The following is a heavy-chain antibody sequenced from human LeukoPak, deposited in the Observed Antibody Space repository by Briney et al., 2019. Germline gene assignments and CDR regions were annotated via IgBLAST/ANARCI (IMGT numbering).Heavy chain of an antibody. V-gene: IGHV1-3*01. CDR2: LNAGNGNT. J-gene: IGHJ4*02. CDR3: AREEGYSSSWSPYYFDY. D-gene: IGHD6-13*01. Sequence: VASVKVSCKASGYTFTSYAIHWVRQAPGQRLEWMGWLNAGNGNTKYSQKFQGRVTITRDTSASTAYMDLSSLRSEDTAVYYCAREEGYSSSWSPYYFDYWGQGTLVTVSS. CDR1: GYTFTSYA.